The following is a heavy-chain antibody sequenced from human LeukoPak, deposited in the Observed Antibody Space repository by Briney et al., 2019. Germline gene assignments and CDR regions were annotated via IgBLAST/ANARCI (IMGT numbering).Heavy chain of an antibody. CDR1: GGSFSGYY. V-gene: IGHV4-34*01. CDR3: ARKPHTAMVTREFDY. J-gene: IGHJ4*02. Sequence: PSETLSLTCAVYGGSFSGYYWSWIRQPPGKGLEWIGEINHSGSTNYNPSLKSRVTISVDTSKNQFSLKLSSVTAADTAVYYCARKPHTAMVTREFDYWGQGTLVTVSS. D-gene: IGHD5-18*01. CDR2: INHSGST.